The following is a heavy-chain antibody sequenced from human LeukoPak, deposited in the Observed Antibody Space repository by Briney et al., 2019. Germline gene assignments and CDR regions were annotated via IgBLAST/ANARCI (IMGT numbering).Heavy chain of an antibody. D-gene: IGHD3-10*02. V-gene: IGHV3-48*04. J-gene: IGHJ6*04. CDR2: ISSSGSTI. CDR3: AELGITMIGGV. CDR1: SFTFSDYN. Sequence: GGSLRLSCAASSFTFSDYNMNWVRQAPGKGLEWVSYISSSGSTIYYADSVKGRFTISRDNAKNSLYLQMNSLRAEDTAVYYCAELGITMIGGVWGKGTTVTISS.